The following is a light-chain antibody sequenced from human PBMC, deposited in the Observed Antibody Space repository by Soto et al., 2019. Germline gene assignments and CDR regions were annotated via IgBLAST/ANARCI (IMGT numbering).Light chain of an antibody. CDR2: DAS. J-gene: IGKJ3*01. CDR3: QQYNSFSLFT. V-gene: IGKV1-5*01. Sequence: DIQMAQSPSTLSASVGDRVTITCRASQNIDSRLAWYQQKPGKAPKLLVFDASTLVRGVTSTFSGSGSGTDFTLTISNLQPEDFATYYCQQYNSFSLFTFGPGTKVETK. CDR1: QNIDSR.